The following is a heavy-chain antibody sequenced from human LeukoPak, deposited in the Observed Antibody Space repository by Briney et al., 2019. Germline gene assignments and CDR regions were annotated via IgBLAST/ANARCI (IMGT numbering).Heavy chain of an antibody. Sequence: EASVKVSCKASGYTFTGYYIHWVRQAPGQGLEWMGWINPNSGGTNYAQKFQGRVTMTRDTSISTAYMELSRLRSDDTAVYYCARDKRWELPSQIHFDYWGQGTLVTVSS. V-gene: IGHV1-2*02. CDR1: GYTFTGYY. J-gene: IGHJ4*02. CDR2: INPNSGGT. CDR3: ARDKRWELPSQIHFDY. D-gene: IGHD1-26*01.